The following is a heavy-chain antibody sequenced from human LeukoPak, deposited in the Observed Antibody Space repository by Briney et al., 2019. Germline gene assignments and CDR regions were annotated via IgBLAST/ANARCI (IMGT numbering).Heavy chain of an antibody. CDR3: VRSGLRPLDS. Sequence: PGGSLRLSCAASGFTFSSYSMNWVRQAPGKGLEWVSSVSSTSINIDYADSVKGRFTISRDNTKNSVSLQMNSLTVEDTAVYYCVRSGLRPLDSWGQGTLVAVSS. J-gene: IGHJ4*02. V-gene: IGHV3-21*06. D-gene: IGHD4-17*01. CDR2: VSSTSINI. CDR1: GFTFSSYS.